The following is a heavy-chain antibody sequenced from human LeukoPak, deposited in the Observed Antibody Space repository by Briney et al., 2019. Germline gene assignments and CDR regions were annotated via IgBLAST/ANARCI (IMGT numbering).Heavy chain of an antibody. CDR3: ARDPHYYDSSGYV. Sequence: SVNVSCKSSGGTFSSYAISWVRQAAGPGLEWMGRIIPIVGVGNYAQKSQGRVTITADRSTSTVYMELSSLRSEDTAMYYCARDPHYYDSSGYVWGQGTLVTVSS. J-gene: IGHJ4*02. D-gene: IGHD3-22*01. CDR2: IIPIVGVG. CDR1: GGTFSSYA. V-gene: IGHV1-69*04.